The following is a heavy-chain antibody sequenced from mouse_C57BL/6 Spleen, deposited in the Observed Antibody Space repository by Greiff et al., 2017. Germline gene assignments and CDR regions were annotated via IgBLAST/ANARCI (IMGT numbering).Heavy chain of an antibody. CDR1: GFTFTDYY. CDR3: ARSGYGSSYGFDY. V-gene: IGHV7-3*01. CDR2: IRNKANGYTT. D-gene: IGHD1-1*01. J-gene: IGHJ2*01. Sequence: DVQLVESGGGLVQPGGSLSLSCAASGFTFTDYYMSWVRQPPGKALEWLGFIRNKANGYTTEYSASVKGRFTISRDNSQSILYLQMNALRAEDSATYYCARSGYGSSYGFDYWGQGTTLTVSS.